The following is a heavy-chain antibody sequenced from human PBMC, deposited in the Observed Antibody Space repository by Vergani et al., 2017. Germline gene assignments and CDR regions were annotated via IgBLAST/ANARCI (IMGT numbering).Heavy chain of an antibody. Sequence: QVQLVESGGGVVQPGGSLRLSCAASGFTFSSYGMHWVRQAPGKGLELVAFIRYDGSNKYYADSVKGRFTISRDNSKNTLYLQMNSLRAEDTAVYYCAKEKRPKRETYYFDYWGQGTLVTVSS. V-gene: IGHV3-30*02. J-gene: IGHJ4*02. CDR2: IRYDGSNK. D-gene: IGHD1-1*01. CDR3: AKEKRPKRETYYFDY. CDR1: GFTFSSYG.